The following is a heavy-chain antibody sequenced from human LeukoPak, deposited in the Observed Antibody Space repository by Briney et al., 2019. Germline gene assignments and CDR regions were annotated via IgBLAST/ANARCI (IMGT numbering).Heavy chain of an antibody. D-gene: IGHD3-10*01. CDR2: ISGSGGST. V-gene: IGHV3-23*01. J-gene: IGHJ6*02. CDR3: AKGSVLLWFGELFSPNYYYGMDV. Sequence: GGSLRLSCAASGFTFSSYAMSWVRQAPGKGLEWVSAISGSGGSTYYADSVKGRFTISRDSSKNTLYLQMNSLRAEDTAVYYCAKGSVLLWFGELFSPNYYYGMDVWGQGTTVTVSS. CDR1: GFTFSSYA.